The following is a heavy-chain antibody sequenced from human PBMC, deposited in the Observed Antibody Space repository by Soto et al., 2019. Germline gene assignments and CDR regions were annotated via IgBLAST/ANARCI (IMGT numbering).Heavy chain of an antibody. CDR1: GGSFSCYY. CDR3: AKNGNRYINHFEY. J-gene: IGHJ4*01. D-gene: IGHD4-4*01. Sequence: PSETLSLCCAVYGGSFSCYYWSLIRPPPGKGLEWIGEINHSGSTNYNPSLKSRVTISIDTSQKQFSLRLTAVTAADTAVYYCAKNGNRYINHFEYWGQGTLVTVSS. V-gene: IGHV4-34*01. CDR2: INHSGST.